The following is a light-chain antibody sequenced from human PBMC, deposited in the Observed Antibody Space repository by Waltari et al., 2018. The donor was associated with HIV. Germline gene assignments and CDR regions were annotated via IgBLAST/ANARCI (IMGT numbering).Light chain of an antibody. CDR3: QQYYTTPLT. Sequence: DIVMTQSPDSLAVSLGERDTINCKASRSVLYSSNNNTYLAWYQAKPGQPPKLLIYWASARESGVPDRFSGSGSGTDFTLTISSLQAEDVAVYYCQQYYTTPLTFGGGTKVEIK. CDR2: WAS. V-gene: IGKV4-1*01. J-gene: IGKJ4*01. CDR1: RSVLYSSNNNTY.